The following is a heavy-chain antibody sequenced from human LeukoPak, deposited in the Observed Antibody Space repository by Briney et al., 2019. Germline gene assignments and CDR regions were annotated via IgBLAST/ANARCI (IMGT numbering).Heavy chain of an antibody. V-gene: IGHV3-21*01. CDR1: GFTFSSYS. CDR2: ISSSSSYI. J-gene: IGHJ4*02. Sequence: GGSLRLSCAASGFTFSSYSMNWVRQAPGKGLEWVSSISSSSSYIYYADSVKGRFTTSRDNAKNSLYLQMNSLRAEDTAVYYCARDGSDILTGYYSGFDYWGQGTLVTVSS. D-gene: IGHD3-9*01. CDR3: ARDGSDILTGYYSGFDY.